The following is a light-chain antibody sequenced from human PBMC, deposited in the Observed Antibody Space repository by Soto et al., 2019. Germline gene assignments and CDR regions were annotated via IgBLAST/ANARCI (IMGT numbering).Light chain of an antibody. CDR1: QDISNY. CDR3: QQYDNLPFT. V-gene: IGKV1-33*01. CDR2: DAS. J-gene: IGKJ3*01. Sequence: DIQMTHSPSSRSASVGDRVTITCQASQDISNYLNWYQQKPGKAPKLLIYDASNLETGVPSRFSGSGSGTDFTFTISSLQPEDIATYYCQQYDNLPFTFGPGTKVDIK.